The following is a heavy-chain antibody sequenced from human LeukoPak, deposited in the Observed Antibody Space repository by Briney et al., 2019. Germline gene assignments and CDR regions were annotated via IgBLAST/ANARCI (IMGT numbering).Heavy chain of an antibody. CDR3: ARGGRVTTVVTLLDY. V-gene: IGHV1-2*02. Sequence: ASVKVSCKASGYTFTGYYMHWVRQAPGQGLEWMGWINPNSGGTNYAQKFQGRVTMTRDTSINTAYMELSRPTSDDTAVYYCARGGRVTTVVTLLDYWGQGTLVTVSS. CDR2: INPNSGGT. CDR1: GYTFTGYY. D-gene: IGHD4-23*01. J-gene: IGHJ4*02.